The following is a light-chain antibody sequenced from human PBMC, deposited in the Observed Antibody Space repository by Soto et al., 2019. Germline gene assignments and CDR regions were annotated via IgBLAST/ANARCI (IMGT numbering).Light chain of an antibody. CDR2: DTS. CDR1: QSVGNF. Sequence: EIVLTQSPATLSLSPWERATLACRASQSVGNFIAWYQQKPGQAPRLLIYDTSNRFTGIPARFSGSGSGTDFTLTINSLESEDSAVFYCHQRSAWPLTFGGGTRMEIK. V-gene: IGKV3-11*01. J-gene: IGKJ4*01. CDR3: HQRSAWPLT.